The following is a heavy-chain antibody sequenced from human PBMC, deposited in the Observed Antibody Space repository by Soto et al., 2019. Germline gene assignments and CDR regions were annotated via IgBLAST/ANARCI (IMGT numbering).Heavy chain of an antibody. J-gene: IGHJ4*02. V-gene: IGHV1-69*02. Sequence: QVQLVQSGAEVKKPGSSVKVSCKASGGTFSSYTISWVRQAPGQGLEWMGRIIPILGIANYAQKFQGRVTITADKSTSTAYMELSSLRSEHTAVYYCARLGQTGTTRYFDYWGQGTLVTVSS. D-gene: IGHD1-1*01. CDR3: ARLGQTGTTRYFDY. CDR1: GGTFSSYT. CDR2: IIPILGIA.